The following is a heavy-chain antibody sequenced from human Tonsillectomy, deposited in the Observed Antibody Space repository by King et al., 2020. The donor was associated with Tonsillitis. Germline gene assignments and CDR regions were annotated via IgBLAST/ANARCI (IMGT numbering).Heavy chain of an antibody. CDR2: IIPISGVT. Sequence: QLVQSGAEVKKPGSSVKVSCRASGDTFSSYGLSWVRQAPGQGLEWMGGIIPISGVTNCAQRFRGRVTITADKSTSTASMELSSLRSEDTAVYFCAGGYFESSGSFYDVHYYYMDV. J-gene: IGHJ6*03. CDR1: GDTFSSYG. CDR3: AGGYFESSGSFYDVHYYYMDV. D-gene: IGHD3-22*01. V-gene: IGHV1-69*17.